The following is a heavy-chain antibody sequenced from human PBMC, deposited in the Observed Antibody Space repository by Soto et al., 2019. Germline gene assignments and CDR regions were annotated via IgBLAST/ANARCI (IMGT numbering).Heavy chain of an antibody. J-gene: IGHJ4*02. D-gene: IGHD3-22*01. Sequence: SETLSLTCTVSGGSISSSSYYWGWIRQPPGKGLEWIGSIYYSGSTYYNPSLKSRVTISVDTSKNQFSLKLSSVTAADTAVYYCARLSIPTRDYYDSSGYLPHFDYWGQGTLVTV. CDR2: IYYSGST. CDR3: ARLSIPTRDYYDSSGYLPHFDY. V-gene: IGHV4-39*01. CDR1: GGSISSSSYY.